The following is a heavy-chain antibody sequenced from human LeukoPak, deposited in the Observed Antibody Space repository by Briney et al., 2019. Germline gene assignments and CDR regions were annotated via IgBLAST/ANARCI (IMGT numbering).Heavy chain of an antibody. V-gene: IGHV4-59*01. CDR3: ASSHRDFWSGYQAFDI. CDR2: IYYSGST. CDR1: GGSISSYY. Sequence: SETLSLTCTVSGGSISSYYWSWIRQPPGKGLEWIGYIYYSGSTNYNPSLKSRVTISVDTSKNQFSLKLSSVTAADTAVYYCASSHRDFWSGYQAFDIWGQGTMVTVSS. D-gene: IGHD3-3*01. J-gene: IGHJ3*02.